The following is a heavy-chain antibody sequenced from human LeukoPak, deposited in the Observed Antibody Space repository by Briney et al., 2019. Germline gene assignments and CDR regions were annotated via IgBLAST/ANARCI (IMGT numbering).Heavy chain of an antibody. D-gene: IGHD3-16*01. CDR3: AKDEATSGGGLAS. V-gene: IGHV3-53*01. Sequence: GGSLRLSCAASGFTVSGTHMSWVRQAPGKGLEWVSAMYTGGTTYYADSVQGRFTISRENSKNTLYLQMNSLRAEDTAVYYCAKDEATSGGGLASWGQGTLVTVSS. J-gene: IGHJ4*02. CDR1: GFTVSGTH. CDR2: MYTGGTT.